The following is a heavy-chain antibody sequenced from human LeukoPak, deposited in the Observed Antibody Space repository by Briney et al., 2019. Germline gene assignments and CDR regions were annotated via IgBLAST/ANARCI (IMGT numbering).Heavy chain of an antibody. J-gene: IGHJ5*02. D-gene: IGHD6-13*01. CDR3: ARGQGIAAAAGSGYVWFDP. V-gene: IGHV4-34*01. CDR2: INHSGST. Sequence: SSETLSLTCAVYGGSFSGYYWSWIRQPPGKGLEWIGEINHSGSTNYNPSLKSRVTISVDTSNNQFSLKLSSVTAADTAVDYCARGQGIAAAAGSGYVWFDPWGQGTLVTVSS. CDR1: GGSFSGYY.